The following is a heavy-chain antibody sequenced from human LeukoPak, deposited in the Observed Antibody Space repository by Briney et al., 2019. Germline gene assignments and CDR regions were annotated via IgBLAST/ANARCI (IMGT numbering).Heavy chain of an antibody. Sequence: GGSLRLSCAASGFTFSSYGMHWVRQAPGKGLEWVAVISYDGSNKYYADSVKGRFTISRDNSKNTLYLQMNSLRAEDTAVYYCAKDLSGYHTLFDYWGQGTLVTVSS. J-gene: IGHJ4*02. D-gene: IGHD3-3*01. CDR1: GFTFSSYG. CDR2: ISYDGSNK. V-gene: IGHV3-30*18. CDR3: AKDLSGYHTLFDY.